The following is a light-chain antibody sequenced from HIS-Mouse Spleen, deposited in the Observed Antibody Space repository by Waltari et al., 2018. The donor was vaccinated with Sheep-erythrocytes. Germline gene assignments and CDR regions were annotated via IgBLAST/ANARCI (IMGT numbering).Light chain of an antibody. V-gene: IGKV2-28*01. CDR1: QSLLHSNGYNY. CDR3: MQALQTPRT. Sequence: DIVMTQSPLSLPVTPGEPASISCRSSQSLLHSNGYNYLDWYLQKPGQSPQLLIYLGSNRASGVPARFSGSGSGTDFTLKISRVEAEDVGVYYCMQALQTPRTFGQGTKPEIK. CDR2: LGS. J-gene: IGKJ2*01.